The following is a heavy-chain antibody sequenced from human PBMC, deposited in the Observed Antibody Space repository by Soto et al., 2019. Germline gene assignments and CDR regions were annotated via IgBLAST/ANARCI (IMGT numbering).Heavy chain of an antibody. V-gene: IGHV1-18*01. CDR1: GYTFTSYG. Sequence: GASVKVSCKASGYTFTSYGISWVRQAPGQGLEWMGWINPYNGNTNYAQKLQGRVTMTTDTSTSTAYMELSSLRSEDTAVYYCARFRGIAVAGTMDYWGQGTLVTVSS. CDR2: INPYNGNT. CDR3: ARFRGIAVAGTMDY. D-gene: IGHD6-19*01. J-gene: IGHJ4*02.